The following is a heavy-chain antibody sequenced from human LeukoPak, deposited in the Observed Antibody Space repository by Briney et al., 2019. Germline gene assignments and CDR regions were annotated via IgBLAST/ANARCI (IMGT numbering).Heavy chain of an antibody. CDR2: INAGNGNT. J-gene: IGHJ5*02. Sequence: ASVNVSCRASGYTFTSYAMHWVRQAPGQRLEWMGWINAGNGNTKYSQKFQGRVTITRDTSASTAYRELSSLRSEDTAVYYCARSAVRYFDWLSQNWFDPWGKGTLVTVSS. V-gene: IGHV1-3*01. CDR3: ARSAVRYFDWLSQNWFDP. CDR1: GYTFTSYA. D-gene: IGHD3-9*01.